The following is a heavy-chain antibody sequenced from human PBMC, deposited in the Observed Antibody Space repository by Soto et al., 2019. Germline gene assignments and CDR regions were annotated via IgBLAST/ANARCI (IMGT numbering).Heavy chain of an antibody. D-gene: IGHD1-1*01. CDR2: TIPAFGTA. CDR3: WRNDKTALPPLDS. V-gene: IGHV1-69*14. J-gene: IGHJ4*02. CDR1: GAGDTFSNYG. Sequence: QVHLVQSGAEVKSPGSAVKVSCKVSGAGDTFSNYGLNWMRQAPGQGLEWMGGTIPAFGTANYAQKFQGRVTITAETSTTTAYMELSSLRSDDTAVYYCWRNDKTALPPLDSWGQGTLVSVSS.